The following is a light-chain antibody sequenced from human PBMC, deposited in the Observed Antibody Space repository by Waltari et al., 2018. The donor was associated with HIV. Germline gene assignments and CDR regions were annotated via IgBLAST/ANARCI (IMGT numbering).Light chain of an antibody. CDR2: QDR. Sequence: SYVLTQPPSVSVAPGQTARITCEGNKSGSESVHWYQHRPGQAPVVVIYQDRDRPSGIPERFSGSNSGNTATLTITRVEAGDEADYYCQLFQCCNNWVFGGGTKLTVL. V-gene: IGLV3-21*01. CDR3: QLFQCCNNWV. CDR1: KSGSES. J-gene: IGLJ3*02.